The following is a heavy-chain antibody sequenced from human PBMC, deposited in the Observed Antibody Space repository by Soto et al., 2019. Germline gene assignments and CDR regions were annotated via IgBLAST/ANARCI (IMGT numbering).Heavy chain of an antibody. CDR2: INHSGST. CDR1: GGSFSGYY. Sequence: SDTLSLTCAVYGGSFSGYYWSWIRQPPGKGLEWIGEINHSGSTNYNPSLKSRVTISVDTSKNQFSLKLSSVTAADTAVYYCAREGIAAANGGFWYYYYGMDVWGQGTTVTVSS. J-gene: IGHJ6*02. V-gene: IGHV4-34*01. CDR3: AREGIAAANGGFWYYYYGMDV. D-gene: IGHD6-13*01.